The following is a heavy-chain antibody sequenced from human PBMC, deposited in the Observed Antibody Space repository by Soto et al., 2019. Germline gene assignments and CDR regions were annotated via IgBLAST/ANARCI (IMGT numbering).Heavy chain of an antibody. CDR2: ISYDGSNK. D-gene: IGHD1-1*01. CDR1: GFTFSSYA. V-gene: IGHV3-30-3*01. Sequence: QVQLVESGGGVVQPGRSLRLSCAASGFTFSSYAMHWVRQAPGKGLEWVAVISYDGSNKYYADSVKGRFTISRDNSKNTLYLQMNSLRAEDTAVYYCARDQMGYNAYWGQGTLVTVSS. CDR3: ARDQMGYNAY. J-gene: IGHJ4*02.